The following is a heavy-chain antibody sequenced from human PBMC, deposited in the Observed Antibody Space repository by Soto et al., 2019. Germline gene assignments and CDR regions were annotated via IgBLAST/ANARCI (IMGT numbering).Heavy chain of an antibody. Sequence: GSLRLSCSASGFTFSHYAMLWVRQAPGKGLEYFSGVSTTGGTTYYADSVKGRFTFSRDNSKNTLYLQMNSLRAEDTAVYYCARETQRLNWVDPWGQGTLVTVSS. J-gene: IGHJ5*02. CDR2: VSTTGGTT. CDR3: ARETQRLNWVDP. CDR1: GFTFSHYA. D-gene: IGHD6-25*01. V-gene: IGHV3-64*04.